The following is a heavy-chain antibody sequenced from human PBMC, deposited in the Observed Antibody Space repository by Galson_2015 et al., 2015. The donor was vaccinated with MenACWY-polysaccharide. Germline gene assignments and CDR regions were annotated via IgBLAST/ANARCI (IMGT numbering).Heavy chain of an antibody. CDR3: ARRFGEHSATWSSDS. CDR2: IYPGDSDT. J-gene: IGHJ5*01. CDR1: GYKFSNFW. Sequence: QSGAEVTKPGESLTISCQTSGYKFSNFWIGWVRQLPGKGLEWMGIIYPGDSDTRYSPSFEGQVTMSADKSINTAYLQWNDLKASDTAIYYCARRFGEHSATWSSDSWGQGTLVTVSA. V-gene: IGHV5-51*01. D-gene: IGHD3-16*01.